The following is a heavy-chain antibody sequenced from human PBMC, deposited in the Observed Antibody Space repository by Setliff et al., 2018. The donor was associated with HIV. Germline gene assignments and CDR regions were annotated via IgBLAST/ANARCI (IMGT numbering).Heavy chain of an antibody. CDR3: ARHWGRDLGHAFEG. J-gene: IGHJ3*01. V-gene: IGHV3-20*04. D-gene: IGHD3-16*01. CDR1: GFAFVDFA. CDR2: INWNGVRT. Sequence: GGSLRLSCAASGFAFVDFAMTWVRQRPGKGPEWVSYINWNGVRTDFADSVKGRFSISRDNVERYVSLEMNNLRPEDTALYYCARHWGRDLGHAFEGWGQGTMVTVSS.